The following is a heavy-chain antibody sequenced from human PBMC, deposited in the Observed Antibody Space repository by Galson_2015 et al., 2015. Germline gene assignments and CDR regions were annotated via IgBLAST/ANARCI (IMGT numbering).Heavy chain of an antibody. Sequence: SLRLSCAASGFTFRSYWMSWVRQAPGKGLLWVSRIDTDGTGTSYADSMKGRLTISRDNAKDALYLQMNSLRAEDTAVYYCAKDGSGTIFGVVIIPDYFDYWGQGTLVTVSS. D-gene: IGHD3-3*01. CDR2: IDTDGTGT. CDR3: AKDGSGTIFGVVIIPDYFDY. J-gene: IGHJ4*02. CDR1: GFTFRSYW. V-gene: IGHV3-74*01.